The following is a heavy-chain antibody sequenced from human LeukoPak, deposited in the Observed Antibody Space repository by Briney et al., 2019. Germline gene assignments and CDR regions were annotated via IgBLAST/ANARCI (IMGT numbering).Heavy chain of an antibody. CDR2: IHNSGST. Sequence: SETLSLTCTVSGGSFSSYYWSWLRQPPGEGLEWMAYIHNSGSTNYNPSLKSRATISVDTSKNQFSLKLSSVTAADTAVYYCARDLGEMATQGAFDIGGQGTMVPVSS. CDR3: ARDLGEMATQGAFDI. V-gene: IGHV4-4*09. D-gene: IGHD5-24*01. J-gene: IGHJ3*02. CDR1: GGSFSSYY.